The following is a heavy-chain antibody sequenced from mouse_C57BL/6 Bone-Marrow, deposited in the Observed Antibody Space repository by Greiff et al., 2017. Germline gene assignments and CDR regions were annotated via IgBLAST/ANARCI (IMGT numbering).Heavy chain of an antibody. CDR2: INPGSGGL. CDR3: ARGWLPILYDAMDD. CDR1: GYAFTNYL. D-gene: IGHD2-2*01. J-gene: IGHJ4*01. Sequence: VHVKQSGAELVRPGTSVKVSCKASGYAFTNYLIEWVKQRPGQGLEWIGLINPGSGGLNYNEKFKGKATLTTDKSSSTAYMQLSSLTSEDSAVEFCARGWLPILYDAMDDWGQGTSVTVSS. V-gene: IGHV1-54*01.